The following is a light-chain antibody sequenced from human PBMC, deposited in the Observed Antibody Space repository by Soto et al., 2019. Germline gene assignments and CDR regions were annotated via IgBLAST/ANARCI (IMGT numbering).Light chain of an antibody. CDR2: RAS. J-gene: IGKJ1*01. Sequence: DILMTQSPATLSLSPGGRATVSCRASQSVSSNLAWYQQKPGQAPRHLIQRASTRATGIPARFSGSGSGTEFTLTITTLEPEDFAVYYCQHYAGSPRTVGQGTKVDSK. CDR3: QHYAGSPRT. CDR1: QSVSSN. V-gene: IGKV3-15*01.